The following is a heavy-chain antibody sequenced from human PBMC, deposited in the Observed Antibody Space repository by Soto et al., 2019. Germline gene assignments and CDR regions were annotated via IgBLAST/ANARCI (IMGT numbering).Heavy chain of an antibody. CDR1: GFTVSSNY. D-gene: IGHD2-21*02. Sequence: EVQLVESGGGLVQPGGSLRLSCAASGFTVSSNYMSWVRQAPGKGLEWVSVIYSGGSTYYADSVKGRFTISRHNSKNTLYLQMNSLRAEDTAVYYCARYRVTSSPDAFDIWGQGTMVTVSS. CDR2: IYSGGST. V-gene: IGHV3-53*04. CDR3: ARYRVTSSPDAFDI. J-gene: IGHJ3*02.